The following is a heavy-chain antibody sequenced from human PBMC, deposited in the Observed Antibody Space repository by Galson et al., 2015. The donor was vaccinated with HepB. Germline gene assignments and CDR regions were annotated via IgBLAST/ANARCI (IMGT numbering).Heavy chain of an antibody. D-gene: IGHD3-22*01. V-gene: IGHV1-69*04. J-gene: IGHJ4*02. Sequence: SVKVSCKASGGTFSSYSIAWVRQAPGQGLEWMGRIIPVRGITNYAQKFQGRVTITADKSTTTAYMELSSLGSDDTAVYFCARDYYDSKGYYAGHLDFWGQGTLVTVSS. CDR2: IIPVRGIT. CDR3: ARDYYDSKGYYAGHLDF. CDR1: GGTFSSYS.